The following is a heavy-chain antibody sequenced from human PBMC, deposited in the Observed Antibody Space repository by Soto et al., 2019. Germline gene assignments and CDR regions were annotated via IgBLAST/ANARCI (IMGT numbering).Heavy chain of an antibody. D-gene: IGHD2-21*02. CDR1: GPPPRAYQ. CDR3: ESDIWGYCGVDCYPLDV. J-gene: IGHJ6*02. CDR2: LYNTWST. Sequence: SDPLPPPCSASGPPPRAYQLSRLRQAPGKGLEWIGYLYNTWSTIYNPSLKSRVTISVDTSKNQFYLTMNYVPAADKAVYYCESDIWGYCGVDCYPLDVWGQGTTVT. V-gene: IGHV4-59*12.